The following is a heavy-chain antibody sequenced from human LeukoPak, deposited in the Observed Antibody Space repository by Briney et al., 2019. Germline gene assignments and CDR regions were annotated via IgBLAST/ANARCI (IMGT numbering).Heavy chain of an antibody. J-gene: IGHJ5*02. CDR1: GGSFSGYY. V-gene: IGHV4-34*01. CDR3: AKRAITTAGNLWFDP. CDR2: INHSGST. D-gene: IGHD6-13*01. Sequence: SETLSLTCAVYGGSFSGYYWSRIRQPPGKGLEWIGEINHSGSTNYNPSLKSRVTISIDTSKNQFSLKLSSVTAADTAVYYCAKRAITTAGNLWFDPWGQGTLVTVSS.